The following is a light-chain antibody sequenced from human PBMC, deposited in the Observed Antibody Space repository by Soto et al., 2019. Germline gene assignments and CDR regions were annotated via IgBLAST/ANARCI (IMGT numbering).Light chain of an antibody. CDR3: QQGHNWPLT. CDR2: SAS. Sequence: EIVMTQSPATLSVSPGERANLSCRASKSISTELAWYQQKPGQPPRLLIYSASTRATGVPARFTGGGSGSEFTLTNSGLQSEDFAVYYCQQGHNWPLTFGQGTRLEI. V-gene: IGKV3-15*01. J-gene: IGKJ2*01. CDR1: KSISTE.